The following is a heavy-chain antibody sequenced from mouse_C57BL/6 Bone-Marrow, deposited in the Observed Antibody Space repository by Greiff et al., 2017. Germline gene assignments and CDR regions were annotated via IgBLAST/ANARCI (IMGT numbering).Heavy chain of an antibody. D-gene: IGHD6-1*02. Sequence: EVQGVESGAELVRPGASVKLSCTASGFNIKDDYMHWVKQRPEQGLEWIGWIDPENGDTEYASKFQGKATITADTSSNTAYLQLSSLTSEDTAVYYCTTRQLDQYYAMDYWGQGTSVTVSS. CDR2: IDPENGDT. CDR3: TTRQLDQYYAMDY. V-gene: IGHV14-4*01. CDR1: GFNIKDDY. J-gene: IGHJ4*01.